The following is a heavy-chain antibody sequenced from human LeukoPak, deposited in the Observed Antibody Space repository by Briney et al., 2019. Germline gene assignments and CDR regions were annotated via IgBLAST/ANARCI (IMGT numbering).Heavy chain of an antibody. Sequence: SETLSLTCTVSGGSISIYYWSWIRQPAGEGLEWIGRIYTSGSTNYNPSLKSRVTMSVDTSKNQFSLKLSSVTAADTAVYYCARTPLVDCSGGSCYIYWGQGTLVTVSS. CDR1: GGSISIYY. CDR2: IYTSGST. D-gene: IGHD2-15*01. J-gene: IGHJ4*02. CDR3: ARTPLVDCSGGSCYIY. V-gene: IGHV4-4*07.